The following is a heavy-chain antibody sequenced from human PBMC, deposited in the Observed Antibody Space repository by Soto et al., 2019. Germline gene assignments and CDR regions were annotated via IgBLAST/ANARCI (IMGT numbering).Heavy chain of an antibody. Sequence: QVQLVQSGAEVKKPGASVKVSCKASGYTFTSHYMHWVRQAPGQGLEWMGVINPGGGNTNYAQKFQGRVTMTMDTSTSTFYRELSSLRSEGTAVYYCARDHGNNDYVWWLDPWGQGTLVTVSS. D-gene: IGHD3-16*01. CDR2: INPGGGNT. CDR3: ARDHGNNDYVWWLDP. J-gene: IGHJ5*02. V-gene: IGHV1-46*01. CDR1: GYTFTSHY.